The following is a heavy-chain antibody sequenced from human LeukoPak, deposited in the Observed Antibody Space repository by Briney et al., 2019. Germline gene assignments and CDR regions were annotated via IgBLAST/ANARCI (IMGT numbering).Heavy chain of an antibody. CDR3: VGGSGWLGDS. J-gene: IGHJ4*02. Sequence: GGSLRLSCTVSGFTFSNLWMTWVRQAPGKGLKWVANIKQDGSDIYYMDSVKGRFTISRDNAKNSLYLQMNSLRAEDTAMYYCVGGSGWLGDSWGRGTLVTVSS. CDR1: GFTFSNLW. CDR2: IKQDGSDI. D-gene: IGHD6-19*01. V-gene: IGHV3-7*03.